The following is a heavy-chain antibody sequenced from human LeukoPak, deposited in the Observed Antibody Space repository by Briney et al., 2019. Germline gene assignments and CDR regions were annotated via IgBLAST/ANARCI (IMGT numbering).Heavy chain of an antibody. CDR2: ISWNSGSI. CDR1: GFTFDDYA. J-gene: IGHJ4*02. CDR3: VTKEPSTSGWSY. D-gene: IGHD6-19*01. Sequence: GGSLRLSCAASGFTFDDYAMHWVRQAPGKGPEWVSGISWNSGSIGYADSVKGRFTISRDNAKNSLYLQMNSLRAEDTGVYYCVTKEPSTSGWSYWGQGTLVTVSS. V-gene: IGHV3-9*01.